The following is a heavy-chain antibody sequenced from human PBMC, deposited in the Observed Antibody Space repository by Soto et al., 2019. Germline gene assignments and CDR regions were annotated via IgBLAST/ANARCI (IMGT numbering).Heavy chain of an antibody. CDR3: ARDLGYSSSSLGWFDP. J-gene: IGHJ5*02. CDR1: GGSISSYS. D-gene: IGHD6-6*01. CDR2: INYSGST. V-gene: IGHV4-59*01. Sequence: PSETLSLTCTVSGGSISSYSWSWIRQPPGKGLEWIGHINYSGSTNYNPSLKSRVTISVDMSKNQFSLKLSSVTAADTAIYYCARDLGYSSSSLGWFDPWGQGTLVTV.